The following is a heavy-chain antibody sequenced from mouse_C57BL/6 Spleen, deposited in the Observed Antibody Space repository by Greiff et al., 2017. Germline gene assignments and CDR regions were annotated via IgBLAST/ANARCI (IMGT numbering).Heavy chain of an antibody. J-gene: IGHJ1*03. CDR1: GYTFTSYW. V-gene: IGHV1-61*01. CDR3: ASSGWLPSYWYFDV. CDR2: IYPSDSET. Sequence: VQLQQPGAELVRPGSSVKLSCKASGYTFTSYWMDWVKQRPGQGLEWIGNIYPSDSETHYNQKFKDKATLTVDKSSSTAYMQLSSLTSEDSAVYYCASSGWLPSYWYFDVWGTGTTVTVSS. D-gene: IGHD2-2*01.